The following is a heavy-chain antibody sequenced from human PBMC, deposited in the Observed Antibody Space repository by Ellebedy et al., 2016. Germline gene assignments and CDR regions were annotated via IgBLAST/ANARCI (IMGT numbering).Heavy chain of an antibody. V-gene: IGHV1-3*01. CDR3: ATLVGATGFDY. CDR2: INAGNGNT. Sequence: ASVKVSCKASGGTFSSYAISWVRQAPGQGLEWMGGINAGNGNTKYSQKFQGRVTITRDMSTSTAYMELSSLRSEDTAVYYCATLVGATGFDYWGQGTLVTVSS. D-gene: IGHD1-26*01. CDR1: GGTFSSYA. J-gene: IGHJ4*02.